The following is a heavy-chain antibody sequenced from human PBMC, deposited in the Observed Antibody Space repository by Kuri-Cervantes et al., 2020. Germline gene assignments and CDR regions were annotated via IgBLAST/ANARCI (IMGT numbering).Heavy chain of an antibody. CDR1: GFTFSTYW. CDR3: ARGPDSSGYYPPYFDY. J-gene: IGHJ4*02. Sequence: GGSLRLSCAASGFTFSTYWMSWVRQAPGRGLEWVASINKDGSETYYVDSVKGRFTISRDNSKNTLYLQMNSMRAEDTAVYYCARGPDSSGYYPPYFDYWGQGTLVTVSS. D-gene: IGHD3-22*01. CDR2: INKDGSET. V-gene: IGHV3-7*01.